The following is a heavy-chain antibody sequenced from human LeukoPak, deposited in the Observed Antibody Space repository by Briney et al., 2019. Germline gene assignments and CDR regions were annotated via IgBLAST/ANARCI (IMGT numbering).Heavy chain of an antibody. CDR2: INPSGGST. V-gene: IGHV1-46*01. CDR3: ARDAPYYYDSSGYGGAFDI. CDR1: GYTFTSYY. J-gene: IGHJ3*02. Sequence: ASVKVSCKASGYTFTSYYMHWVRQAPGQGLEWMGIINPSGGSTSYAQKFQGRVTMTRDTSTSTVYMELSSLRSEDTAVYYCARDAPYYYDSSGYGGAFDIWGQGTMVTVSS. D-gene: IGHD3-22*01.